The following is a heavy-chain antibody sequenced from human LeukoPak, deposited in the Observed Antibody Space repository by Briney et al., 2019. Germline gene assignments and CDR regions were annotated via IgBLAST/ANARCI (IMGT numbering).Heavy chain of an antibody. Sequence: PGGSLRLSCAASGFTVSSNYMSCVRQAPGKGLEWVSVIYSGGSTYYADSVKGRFTISRHNSKNTLYLQMNSLRAEDTAVYYCARDTRYYYDSSGYYDDYGMDVWGQGTTVTVSS. J-gene: IGHJ6*02. V-gene: IGHV3-53*04. CDR3: ARDTRYYYDSSGYYDDYGMDV. CDR1: GFTVSSNY. CDR2: IYSGGST. D-gene: IGHD3-22*01.